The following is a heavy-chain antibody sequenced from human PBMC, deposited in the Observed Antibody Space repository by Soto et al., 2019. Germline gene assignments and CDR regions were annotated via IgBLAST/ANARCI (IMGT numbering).Heavy chain of an antibody. Sequence: QVQLQESGPGLMKPSETLSLTCTVSGASITSSSYWSWIRQPAGKGLEWIGRFSLSGTTNHNPSLRSRVTMSADVSKNQFSLRLTSVTAADTALYYCARGMTPPGAPAWYYFDSXXXGTXVTVSS. CDR2: FSLSGTT. CDR3: ARGMTPPGAPAWYYFDS. J-gene: IGHJ4*02. D-gene: IGHD2-8*02. CDR1: GASITSSSY. V-gene: IGHV4-4*07.